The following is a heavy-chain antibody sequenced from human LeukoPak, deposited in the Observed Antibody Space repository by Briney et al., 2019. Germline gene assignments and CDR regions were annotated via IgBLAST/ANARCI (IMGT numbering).Heavy chain of an antibody. CDR1: GFTFSSYG. CDR3: ARVGEFDY. Sequence: PGGSLRLSCAASGFTFSSYGMHWVRQAPGKGLEWVAVISYDGSNKYYADSVKGRFTISRDNAKNSLYLQMNNLRDEDTAVYYCARVGEFDYWGQGTQVTVSS. V-gene: IGHV3-30*03. CDR2: ISYDGSNK. J-gene: IGHJ4*02. D-gene: IGHD3-10*01.